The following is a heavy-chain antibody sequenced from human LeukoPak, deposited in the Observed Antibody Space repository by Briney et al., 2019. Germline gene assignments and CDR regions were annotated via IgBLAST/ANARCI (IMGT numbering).Heavy chain of an antibody. J-gene: IGHJ3*02. V-gene: IGHV3-7*04. CDR3: ARGGAPHAFDI. Sequence: GGSLRLSCVASGFTFTTYWMRWVRQAPGKGLEWVASIKQDGSEKYYVDSVKGRFTISRDEAKNSLYLQMNSLRAEDTAVYYCARGGAPHAFDIWGQGTMVTVSS. CDR1: GFTFTTYW. CDR2: IKQDGSEK. D-gene: IGHD1-26*01.